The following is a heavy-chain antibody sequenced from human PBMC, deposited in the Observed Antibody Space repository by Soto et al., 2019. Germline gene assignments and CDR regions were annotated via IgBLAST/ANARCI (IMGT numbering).Heavy chain of an antibody. CDR3: AGSGVAIQDYYYYYMDV. D-gene: IGHD2-21*01. Sequence: GGSLRLSCAASGFTFSSYAMSWVRQAPGKGLEWVSAISGSGGSTYYADSVKGRFTISRDNSKNTLYLQMNSLRAEDTAVYYCAGSGVAIQDYYYYYMDVWGKGTTVTVSS. CDR2: ISGSGGST. V-gene: IGHV3-23*01. CDR1: GFTFSSYA. J-gene: IGHJ6*03.